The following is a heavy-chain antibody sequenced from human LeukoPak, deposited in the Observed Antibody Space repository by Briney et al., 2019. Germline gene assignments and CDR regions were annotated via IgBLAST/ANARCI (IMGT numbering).Heavy chain of an antibody. J-gene: IGHJ4*02. V-gene: IGHV3-21*01. Sequence: GGSLRLSCAASGFTFTTYSMNWVRQAPGKGLEWVSYISSSSSYIYYADSVKGRFTISRDNAKNSLYLQMNSLRAEDTAVYYCARDRYDFWSGYDYWGQGTLVTVSS. CDR1: GFTFTTYS. D-gene: IGHD3-3*01. CDR3: ARDRYDFWSGYDY. CDR2: ISSSSSYI.